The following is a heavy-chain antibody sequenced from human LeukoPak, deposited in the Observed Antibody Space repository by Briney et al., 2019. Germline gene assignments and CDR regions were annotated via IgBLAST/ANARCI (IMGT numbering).Heavy chain of an antibody. CDR2: ISSSGSTI. CDR1: GFTFSSYE. J-gene: IGHJ4*02. Sequence: GGSLRLSCAASGFTFSSYEMNWVRQAPGKGLEWVSYISSSGSTIYYADPVKGRFTISRDNAKNSLYLQMNSLRAEDTAVYYCARVGTWIQLWLDYWGQGTLVTVSS. V-gene: IGHV3-48*03. CDR3: ARVGTWIQLWLDY. D-gene: IGHD5-18*01.